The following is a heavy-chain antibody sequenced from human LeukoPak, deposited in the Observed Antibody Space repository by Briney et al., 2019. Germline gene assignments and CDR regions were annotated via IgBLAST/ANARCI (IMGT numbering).Heavy chain of an antibody. CDR2: IYYSGRT. Sequence: PSETLSLTCTVSGGSISSSSYYWGWIRQPPGKGLEWIGSIYYSGRTYFNPSLKSRVTISIDTSKNQFSLRLSSVTAADTAVYYCARETLVGGTIPYMDAWGKGTTVTVSS. CDR3: ARETLVGGTIPYMDA. J-gene: IGHJ6*03. CDR1: GGSISSSSYY. V-gene: IGHV4-39*07. D-gene: IGHD1-26*01.